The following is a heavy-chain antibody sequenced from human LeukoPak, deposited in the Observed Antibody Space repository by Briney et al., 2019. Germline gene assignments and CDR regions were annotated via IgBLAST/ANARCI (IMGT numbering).Heavy chain of an antibody. CDR1: GFTFSSYA. J-gene: IGHJ4*02. Sequence: PGGSLRLSCAASGFTFSSYAMSWVRQAPGKGLEWVSAISGSGGSTYYADSVKGRFTISRDNSKSTLYLQMNTLRAEDTAVYSCAKNGRRYSSDYFDYWGQGTLVTVSS. CDR3: AKNGRRYSSDYFDY. CDR2: ISGSGGST. V-gene: IGHV3-23*01. D-gene: IGHD5-18*01.